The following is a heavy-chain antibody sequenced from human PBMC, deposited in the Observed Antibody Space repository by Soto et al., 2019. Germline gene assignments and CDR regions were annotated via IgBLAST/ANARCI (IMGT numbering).Heavy chain of an antibody. CDR3: AKISPNMGVDY. Sequence: GGSLRLSCAASGFTVSSNYMSWVRQAPVKGLEWVSRVIGSGGGTFYADSVKGRFTISRDNSQNTLYLQMNSLRAEDTAVYYCAKISPNMGVDYWGQGTMVTVSS. CDR2: VIGSGGGT. CDR1: GFTVSSNY. J-gene: IGHJ4*02. V-gene: IGHV3-23*01.